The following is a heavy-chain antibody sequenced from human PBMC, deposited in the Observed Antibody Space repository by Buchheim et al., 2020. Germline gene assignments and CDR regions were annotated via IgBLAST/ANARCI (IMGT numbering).Heavy chain of an antibody. CDR3: AKDRIVVVVPDTKFDYGMDV. CDR2: TSSDGKKN. Sequence: QAQLVESGGGVVQPGRSLRLSCAGSGFTFSSYGIHWVRQAPGKGLEWVAVTSSDGKKNYYADSVKGRFTISRDNSKNKLYLQMNSLRPEDTAVYYCAKDRIVVVVPDTKFDYGMDVWGQGTT. D-gene: IGHD2-15*01. CDR1: GFTFSSYG. J-gene: IGHJ6*02. V-gene: IGHV3-30*18.